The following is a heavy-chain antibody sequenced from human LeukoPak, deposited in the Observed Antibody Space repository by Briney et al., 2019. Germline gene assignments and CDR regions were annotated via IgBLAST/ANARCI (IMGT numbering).Heavy chain of an antibody. V-gene: IGHV1-69*01. Sequence: SVKVSCKASGGTFSSYAISWVRQAPGQGLKWMGGIIPIFGTANYAQKFQGRVTITADESTSTAYMELRSLRSDDTAVYYCARDRPIAAAGTKETNFDYWGQGTLVTVSS. CDR3: ARDRPIAAAGTKETNFDY. CDR1: GGTFSSYA. CDR2: IIPIFGTA. D-gene: IGHD6-13*01. J-gene: IGHJ4*02.